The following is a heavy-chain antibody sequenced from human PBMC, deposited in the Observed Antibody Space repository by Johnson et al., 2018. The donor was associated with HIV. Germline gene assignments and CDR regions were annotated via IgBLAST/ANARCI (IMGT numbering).Heavy chain of an antibody. J-gene: IGHJ3*02. CDR1: GFTFSSYG. CDR3: ARETYGGNSGAFDI. CDR2: IRYDGSNK. V-gene: IGHV3-30*02. Sequence: VQLVESGGGLVQSGGSIRLSCAASGFTFSSYGMHWVRQAPGKGLEWVAFIRYDGSNKYYADSVKGRFTISRDNSKNTLYLQMNSLRAEDTAVYYCARETYGGNSGAFDIWGQGTMVTVSS. D-gene: IGHD4-23*01.